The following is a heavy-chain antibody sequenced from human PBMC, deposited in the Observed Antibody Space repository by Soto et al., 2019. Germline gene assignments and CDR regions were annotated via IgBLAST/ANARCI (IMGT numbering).Heavy chain of an antibody. V-gene: IGHV1-18*01. J-gene: IGHJ4*02. CDR2: ISAYNGNT. Sequence: ASVKVSCKASGYTFTSYGISWVRQAPGQGLEWMGWISAYNGNTNYAQKLQGRVTMTTDTSTSTAYMELRSLRSDDTAVYYCARELDYDFWSGYPNEPLAMGFDYWGQGTLVTVSS. D-gene: IGHD3-3*01. CDR3: ARELDYDFWSGYPNEPLAMGFDY. CDR1: GYTFTSYG.